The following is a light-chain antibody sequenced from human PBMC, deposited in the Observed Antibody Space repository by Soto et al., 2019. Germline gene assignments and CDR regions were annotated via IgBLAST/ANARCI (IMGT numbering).Light chain of an antibody. CDR1: QSIGSG. CDR3: QQYDFYWT. Sequence: DIQMTQSPSTLSASVGDRVTITCRASQSIGSGLAWYQQKPGKAPKLLIYKASTLDSGVPLRFSGSGSGTEFTLTITSLQPDDFATYYCQQYDFYWTFGQGTKVEIK. CDR2: KAS. V-gene: IGKV1-5*03. J-gene: IGKJ1*01.